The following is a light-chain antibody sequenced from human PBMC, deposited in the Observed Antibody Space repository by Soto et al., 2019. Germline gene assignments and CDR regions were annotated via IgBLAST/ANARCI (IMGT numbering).Light chain of an antibody. CDR1: HTKKNNY. CDR2: GVY. V-gene: IGKV3-20*01. CDR3: QHYGYSHWT. Sequence: EIVLTQSPGTLSLSPVERATLACRASHTKKNNYLPWSQHKSGQAPRLLIYGVYTRASAIPDRFSGSGPGTEFTLTITSLEPEDAAVYFCQHYGYSHWTFGQGAKVDIK. J-gene: IGKJ1*01.